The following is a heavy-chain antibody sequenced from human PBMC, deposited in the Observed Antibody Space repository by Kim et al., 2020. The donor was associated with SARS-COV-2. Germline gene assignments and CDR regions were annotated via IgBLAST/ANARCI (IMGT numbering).Heavy chain of an antibody. D-gene: IGHD4-17*01. CDR1: GFTFSTYW. J-gene: IGHJ4*02. Sequence: GGSLRLSCAASGFTFSTYWMTWVRQAPGKGLEWVANINQGGTEKYYVDSVKGRFTISRDNAKNSLFLDVNSLRVEDTAVYYCARTHYGYYVWGQGTLV. CDR2: INQGGTEK. CDR3: ARTHYGYYV. V-gene: IGHV3-7*01.